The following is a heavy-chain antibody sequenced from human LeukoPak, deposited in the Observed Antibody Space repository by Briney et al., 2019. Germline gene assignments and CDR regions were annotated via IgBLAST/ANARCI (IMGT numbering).Heavy chain of an antibody. CDR1: GFSVSSNY. J-gene: IGHJ4*02. V-gene: IGHV3-53*01. CDR2: IYSGGRT. CDR3: AKDQLGLFDS. Sequence: GGSLRLSCVASGFSVSSNYRSWVRQAPGKGLDWVSVIYSGGRTYYADSVKGRFTISRDNSKNTLYLQMSSLRAEDTAVYYCAKDQLGLFDSWGQGTLVIVSS. D-gene: IGHD6-13*01.